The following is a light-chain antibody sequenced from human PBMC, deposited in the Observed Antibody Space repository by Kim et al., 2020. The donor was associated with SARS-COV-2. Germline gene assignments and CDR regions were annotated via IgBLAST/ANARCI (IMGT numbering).Light chain of an antibody. J-gene: IGKJ4*01. Sequence: VSPGEEATLTGRASHGVTNYLSWYQQKPGQAPRLLIYDVSTRAIGIPPRFTGSGSGTDFSLTISDLEPEDFAVYYCQHRSDWRVTFGGGTKVDIK. V-gene: IGKV3-11*01. CDR2: DVS. CDR1: HGVTNY. CDR3: QHRSDWRVT.